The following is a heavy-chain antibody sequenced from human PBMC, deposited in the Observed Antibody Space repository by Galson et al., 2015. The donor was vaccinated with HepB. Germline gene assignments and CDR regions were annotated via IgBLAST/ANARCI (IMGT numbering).Heavy chain of an antibody. CDR3: ARAKGVIFGVVFYYYYYMDV. CDR1: GYTFTSYD. CDR2: MNPNSGNT. D-gene: IGHD3-3*01. Sequence: SVKVSCKASGYTFTSYDINWVRQATGQGLEWMGWMNPNSGNTGYAQKFQGRVTMTRNTSISTAYMELSSLRSEDTAVYYCARAKGVIFGVVFYYYYYMDVWGKGTTVTVSS. J-gene: IGHJ6*03. V-gene: IGHV1-8*01.